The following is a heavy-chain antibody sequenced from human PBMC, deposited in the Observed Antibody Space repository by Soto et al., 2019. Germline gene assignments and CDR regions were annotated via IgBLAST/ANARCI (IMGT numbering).Heavy chain of an antibody. J-gene: IGHJ4*02. Sequence: QVQLQQWGAGLLKPSATLSLTCAVYGGSFSGYYWSWIRQPPGKGLEWIGEINHSGSTNYNPSLKSRVTISVDTSQNQFSLKLSSETGADTAVYYCARAPVVKSLDYWGQGTLVTVSS. V-gene: IGHV4-34*01. D-gene: IGHD3-22*01. CDR3: ARAPVVKSLDY. CDR2: INHSGST. CDR1: GGSFSGYY.